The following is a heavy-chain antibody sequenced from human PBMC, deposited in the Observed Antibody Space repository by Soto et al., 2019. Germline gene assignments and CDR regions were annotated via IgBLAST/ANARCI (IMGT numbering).Heavy chain of an antibody. CDR2: TKSSGGST. J-gene: IGHJ6*02. D-gene: IGHD2-15*01. CDR3: AREAVVVSDDIDSQYSCMDV. Sequence: VQPVQSGAEVKNPGASMKISCKASGYTFTRYYVHWVRQAPGQGPEWMGVTKSSGGSTTYAQKLKGRVSMARDTSTSTVFMELSWLRSEDTAVYYCAREAVVVSDDIDSQYSCMDVWGQGTTVTVCS. V-gene: IGHV1-46*04. CDR1: GYTFTRYY.